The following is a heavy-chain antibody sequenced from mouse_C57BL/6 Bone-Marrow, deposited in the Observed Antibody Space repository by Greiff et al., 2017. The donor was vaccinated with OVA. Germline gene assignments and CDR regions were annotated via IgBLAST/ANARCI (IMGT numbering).Heavy chain of an antibody. D-gene: IGHD1-1*01. CDR2: LWSGGST. CDR1: GISLTSYG. Sequence: QVQLQQSGPGLVQPSQSLSITCTVSGISLTSYGVHWVRQSPGKGLEWLGVLWSGGSTDYNAAFISRLSLSQDTSKSQVFFKMNSLQADDTAIYYCARNSGITTVVADYAMDYWGQGTSVTVSS. J-gene: IGHJ4*01. CDR3: ARNSGITTVVADYAMDY. V-gene: IGHV2-2*01.